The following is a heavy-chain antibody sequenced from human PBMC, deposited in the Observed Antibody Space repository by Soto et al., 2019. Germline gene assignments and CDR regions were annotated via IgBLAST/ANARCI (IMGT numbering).Heavy chain of an antibody. D-gene: IGHD6-13*01. J-gene: IGHJ6*02. V-gene: IGHV1-69*13. CDR1: GGTFSSYA. CDR2: SIPIFGTA. CDR3: ARESYSSSWYGYYYYGMGV. Sequence: SVKVSCKASGGTFSSYAISWVRQAPGQGLEWMGGSIPIFGTANYAQKFQGRVTITADESTSTAYMELSSLRSEDTAVYYCARESYSSSWYGYYYYGMGVWGQGTTVTVSS.